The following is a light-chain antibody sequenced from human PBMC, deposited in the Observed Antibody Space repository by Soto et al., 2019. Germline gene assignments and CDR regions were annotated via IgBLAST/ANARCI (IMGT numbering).Light chain of an antibody. V-gene: IGKV3D-15*01. CDR3: QQYYHWGLS. CDR1: QTVATN. J-gene: IGKJ4*01. CDR2: GSS. Sequence: VMTQSPATLSVSPGEGVTLFCRASQTVATNIAWYQVKPAQAPRLLIYGSSTRATGIPATFSGSGSGTHFSLTISSLQSEDSAVYYCQQYYHWGLSFGGGTKVEI.